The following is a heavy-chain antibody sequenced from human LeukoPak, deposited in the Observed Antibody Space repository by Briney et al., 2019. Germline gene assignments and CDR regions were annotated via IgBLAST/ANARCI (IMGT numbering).Heavy chain of an antibody. CDR2: IYSGGST. J-gene: IGHJ6*02. V-gene: IGHV3-66*01. CDR1: GFTVSSNY. Sequence: GGSLRLSCAASGFTVSSNYMSWVRQAPGKGMEWVSVIYSGGSTYYTDSVKGRFTISRDNSKNTLYLQMNSLRAEDTAVYYCARERFQENYYYYGMDVWGQGTTVTVSS. CDR3: ARERFQENYYYYGMDV.